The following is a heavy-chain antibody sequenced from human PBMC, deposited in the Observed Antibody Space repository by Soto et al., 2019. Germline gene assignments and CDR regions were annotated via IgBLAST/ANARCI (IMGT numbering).Heavy chain of an antibody. Sequence: GESLKISCKGSGYSFTSYWISWVRQMPGKGLEWMGRIDPSDSYTNYSPSFQGHVTISADKSISTAYLQWSSLKASDTAMYYCARLSSSSDYYYGMDAWGQGTTVTVSS. CDR3: ARLSSSSDYYYGMDA. CDR2: IDPSDSYT. CDR1: GYSFTSYW. V-gene: IGHV5-10-1*01. D-gene: IGHD6-6*01. J-gene: IGHJ6*02.